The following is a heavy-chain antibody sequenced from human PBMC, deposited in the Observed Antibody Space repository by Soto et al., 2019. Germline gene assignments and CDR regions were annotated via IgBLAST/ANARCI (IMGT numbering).Heavy chain of an antibody. Sequence: PSETLSLTCTVSGGSISSGGYYWSWIRQHPGKGLEWIGYIYYSGSTYYNPSLKSRVTISVDTSKNQFSLKLSSVTAADTAVYYCARSITSANHFDYWGQGTLVTVSS. CDR2: IYYSGST. V-gene: IGHV4-31*03. CDR3: ARSITSANHFDY. D-gene: IGHD2-2*01. J-gene: IGHJ4*02. CDR1: GGSISSGGYY.